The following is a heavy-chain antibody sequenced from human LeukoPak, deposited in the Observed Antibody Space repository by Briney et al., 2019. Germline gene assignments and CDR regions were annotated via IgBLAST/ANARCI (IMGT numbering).Heavy chain of an antibody. CDR3: ARRGEAMDPFDY. Sequence: PGESLKISCKGSGYSFTNYWIGWVRQMPGKGLEWMGIIYPGESDTRYSPSFQGQVTISADKSINTAYLQWSSLKASDTAIYYCARRGEAMDPFDYWGQGTLVTVSS. CDR2: IYPGESDT. D-gene: IGHD5-18*01. V-gene: IGHV5-51*01. CDR1: GYSFTNYW. J-gene: IGHJ4*02.